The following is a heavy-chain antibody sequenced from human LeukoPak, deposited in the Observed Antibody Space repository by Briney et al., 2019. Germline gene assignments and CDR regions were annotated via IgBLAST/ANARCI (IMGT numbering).Heavy chain of an antibody. CDR1: GGSISSSSYY. CDR3: ALLLGGYYGDY. Sequence: SETLSLTCTVSGGSISSSSYYWGWIRQPPGKGLEWIGSIYHSGSTYYNPSLKSRVTISVDTSKNQFSLKLSSVTAADTAVYYCALLLGGYYGDYWGQGTLVTVSS. V-gene: IGHV4-39*07. D-gene: IGHD3-22*01. J-gene: IGHJ4*02. CDR2: IYHSGST.